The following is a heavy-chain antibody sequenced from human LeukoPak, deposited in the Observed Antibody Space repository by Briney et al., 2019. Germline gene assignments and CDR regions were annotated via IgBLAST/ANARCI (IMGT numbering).Heavy chain of an antibody. J-gene: IGHJ5*02. V-gene: IGHV1-18*01. CDR3: ARGGLAAAGTGFDP. CDR2: VSTYNGNT. Sequence: ASVKVSCKASGHTFTRFGISWVRQAPGQGLEWMGWVSTYNGNTNYARKFQGRVTMTTDTSTSTAYMELRSLRSDDTAVYYCARGGLAAAGTGFDPWGQGTLVTVSS. D-gene: IGHD6-13*01. CDR1: GHTFTRFG.